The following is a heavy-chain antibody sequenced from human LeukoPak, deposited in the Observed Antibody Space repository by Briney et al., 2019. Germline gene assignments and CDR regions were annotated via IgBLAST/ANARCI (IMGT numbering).Heavy chain of an antibody. D-gene: IGHD3-9*01. CDR2: ISGSGGST. CDR1: GFTFSSYA. J-gene: IGHJ5*02. V-gene: IGHV3-23*01. CDR3: AKVEEYYDILTGYYTGGWFDP. Sequence: GGSLRLSCAASGFTFSSYAMSWVRQAPGKGLEWVSAISGSGGSTYYSDSVKGRFTISRDNSKNTLYLQMDSLRDEDTAVYYCAKVEEYYDILTGYYTGGWFDPWGQGALVTVSS.